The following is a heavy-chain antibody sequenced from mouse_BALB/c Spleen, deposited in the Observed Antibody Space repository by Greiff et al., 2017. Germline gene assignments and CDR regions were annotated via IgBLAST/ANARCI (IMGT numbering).Heavy chain of an antibody. Sequence: VQLKESGAELVKPGASVKLSCTASGFNIKDTYMHWVKQRPEQGLEWIGRIDPANGNTKYDPKFQGKATITADTSSNTAYLQLSSLTSEDTAVYYCARGYGNYHYAMDYWGQGTSVTVSS. V-gene: IGHV14-3*02. J-gene: IGHJ4*01. CDR2: IDPANGNT. CDR3: ARGYGNYHYAMDY. CDR1: GFNIKDTY. D-gene: IGHD2-10*02.